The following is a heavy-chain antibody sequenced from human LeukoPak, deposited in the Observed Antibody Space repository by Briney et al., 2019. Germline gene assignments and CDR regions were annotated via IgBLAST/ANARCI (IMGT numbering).Heavy chain of an antibody. V-gene: IGHV3-7*01. CDR3: AREYDFWSGSSLDAFDI. D-gene: IGHD3-3*01. Sequence: GGSLRLSCAASGFTFSSYWMSWVRQAPGKGLEWVANIKQDGSEKYYVDSVKGRFTISRDNAKNSLYLQMNSLRAEDTAVYYCAREYDFWSGSSLDAFDIWGQGTMVTVSS. CDR2: IKQDGSEK. CDR1: GFTFSSYW. J-gene: IGHJ3*02.